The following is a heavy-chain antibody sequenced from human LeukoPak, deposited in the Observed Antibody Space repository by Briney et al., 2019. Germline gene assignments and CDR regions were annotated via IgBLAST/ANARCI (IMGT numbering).Heavy chain of an antibody. J-gene: IGHJ6*03. D-gene: IGHD4-17*01. CDR2: IYYSGST. V-gene: IGHV4-59*01. CDR3: ARVYGEIYYYYMDV. CDR1: GGSLSSYY. Sequence: SETLSLTCTVSGGSLSSYYWSWIRQPPGKGLEWIGCIYYSGSTNYNPSLKSRVTISVDTSKNQFALKLSSVTAADTAVYYCARVYGEIYYYYMDVWGKGTTVTVSS.